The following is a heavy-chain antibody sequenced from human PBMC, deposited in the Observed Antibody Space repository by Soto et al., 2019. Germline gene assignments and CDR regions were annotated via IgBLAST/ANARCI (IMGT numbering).Heavy chain of an antibody. CDR1: GGSFSGYD. V-gene: IGHV4-34*01. CDR2: INHSGST. D-gene: IGHD5-18*01. Sequence: PLETLSLTCAVYGGSFSGYDWSWIRQPPGKGLEWIGEINHSGSTNYNPSLKSRVTISVDTSKNQFSLKLSSVTAADTAVYYCARFFGYSYGYVDAFDIWGQGTMVTVSS. CDR3: ARFFGYSYGYVDAFDI. J-gene: IGHJ3*02.